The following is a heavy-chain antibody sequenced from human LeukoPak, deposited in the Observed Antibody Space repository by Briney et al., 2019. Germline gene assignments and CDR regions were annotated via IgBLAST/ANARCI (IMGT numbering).Heavy chain of an antibody. J-gene: IGHJ4*02. CDR1: GFTFSSYG. V-gene: IGHV3-30*02. Sequence: QSGGSLRLSCAASGFTFSSYGMHWVRQAPGKGLEWVAFIRYDGSNKYYADSVKGRFTISRDNSKNTLYLQMNSLRVEDTAVYYCAFVLEVIPVGVSRELYNDYWGQGTLVTVSS. CDR2: IRYDGSNK. D-gene: IGHD1-26*01. CDR3: AFVLEVIPVGVSRELYNDY.